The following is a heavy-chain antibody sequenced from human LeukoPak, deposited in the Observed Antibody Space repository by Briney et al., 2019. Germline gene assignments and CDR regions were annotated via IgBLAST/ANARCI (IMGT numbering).Heavy chain of an antibody. CDR2: INHSGST. CDR3: ASRRGYSGYDPIDY. D-gene: IGHD5-12*01. Sequence: QTSETLSLTCSVSNGSISSYYWSWIRQPPGKGLEWIGEINHSGSTNYNPSLKSRVTISVDTSKNQFSLKLSSVTAADTAVYYCASRRGYSGYDPIDYWGQGTLVTVSS. V-gene: IGHV4-34*01. CDR1: NGSISSYY. J-gene: IGHJ4*02.